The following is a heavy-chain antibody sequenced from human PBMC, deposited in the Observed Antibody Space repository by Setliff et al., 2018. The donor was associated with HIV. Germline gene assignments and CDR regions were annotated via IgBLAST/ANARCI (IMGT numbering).Heavy chain of an antibody. CDR3: ATSVATFDSVDY. V-gene: IGHV1-8*01. J-gene: IGHJ4*02. CDR2: VNPNSGNT. D-gene: IGHD1-26*01. CDR1: GYTFTRYD. Sequence: ASVKVSCKASGYTFTRYDINWVRQATGQGLEWMGWVNPNSGNTGYAQKFQGRVTMTRNTSISTAYMELSSLRSEDTAVYYCATSVATFDSVDYWGQGTLVTVS.